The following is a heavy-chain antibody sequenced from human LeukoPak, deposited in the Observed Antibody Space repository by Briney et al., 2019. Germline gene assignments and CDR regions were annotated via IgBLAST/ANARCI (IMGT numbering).Heavy chain of an antibody. CDR1: GFTFSDYY. Sequence: PGGTLSLSCAASGFTFSDYYMSWIRQAPGKGLEWVSYISSRSSHTNYADSVKGRFTISRDNAKNSLYLQMNSPRAEDTPVYYCARFSSGWYYFDYWGQGTLVTVSS. V-gene: IGHV3-11*03. D-gene: IGHD6-19*01. CDR3: ARFSSGWYYFDY. J-gene: IGHJ4*02. CDR2: ISSRSSHT.